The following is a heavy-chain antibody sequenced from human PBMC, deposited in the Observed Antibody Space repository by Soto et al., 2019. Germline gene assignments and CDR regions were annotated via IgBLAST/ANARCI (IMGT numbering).Heavy chain of an antibody. J-gene: IGHJ3*02. V-gene: IGHV4-39*01. CDR2: IYYSGST. D-gene: IGHD2-2*01. CDR3: ERQGTRTYSTDAFDI. CDR1: GGSISSSSYY. Sequence: SETLSLTCTVSGGSISSSSYYWGWIRQPPGKGLEWIGSIYYSGSTYYNPSLKSRVTISVDTSKNQFSLKLSSVTAADTAVYYCERQGTRTYSTDAFDIWGQGTMVTVSS.